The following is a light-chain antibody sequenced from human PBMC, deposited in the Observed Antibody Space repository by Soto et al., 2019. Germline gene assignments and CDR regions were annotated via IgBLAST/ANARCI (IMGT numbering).Light chain of an antibody. CDR3: MQATQYRPYT. V-gene: IGKV2-24*01. J-gene: IGKJ2*01. Sequence: DVVLTQTPLSSPVTLGQPASISCRSSQSLVHSDGNTYLSWFHQRPGQPPRLLIDKVSNRFSGVPASFRGSGAGTDFTLNISRVEAEDVGFSFCMQATQYRPYTFGQGTKLEIK. CDR1: QSLVHSDGNTY. CDR2: KVS.